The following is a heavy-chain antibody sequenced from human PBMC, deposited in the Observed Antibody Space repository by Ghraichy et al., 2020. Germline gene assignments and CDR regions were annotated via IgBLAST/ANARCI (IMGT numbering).Heavy chain of an antibody. D-gene: IGHD3-3*01. V-gene: IGHV4-30-4*01. CDR3: ARDGGLLRFLEWPKPRYYGMDV. CDR1: GGSISSGDYY. Sequence: SQTLSLTCTVSGGSISSGDYYWSWIRQPPGKGLEWIGYIYYSGSTYYNPSLKSRVTISVDTSKNQFSLKLSSVTAADTAVYYCARDGGLLRFLEWPKPRYYGMDVWGQGTTVTVSS. J-gene: IGHJ6*02. CDR2: IYYSGST.